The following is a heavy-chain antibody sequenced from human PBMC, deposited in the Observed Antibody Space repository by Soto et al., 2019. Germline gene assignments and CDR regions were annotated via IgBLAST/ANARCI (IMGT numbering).Heavy chain of an antibody. Sequence: PSETLSLTWGVSGGSISGGGYCWSWLPQPPGNGLEGIGEINHSGSTNYNPSLKSRVTISVDTSKNQCSLKLSSVTAADTAVYYCARERSSSWYRGGWFDPWGQGTLVTVS. CDR1: GGSISGGGYC. CDR2: INHSGST. V-gene: IGHV4-30-2*01. D-gene: IGHD6-13*01. J-gene: IGHJ5*02. CDR3: ARERSSSWYRGGWFDP.